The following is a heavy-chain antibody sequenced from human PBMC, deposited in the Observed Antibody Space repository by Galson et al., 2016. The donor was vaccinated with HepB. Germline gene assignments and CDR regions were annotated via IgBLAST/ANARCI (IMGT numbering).Heavy chain of an antibody. CDR1: GFTFSDYY. CDR3: AKEHYFGSGSYFDS. V-gene: IGHV3-11*01. D-gene: IGHD3-10*01. CDR2: ISSRGATAI. J-gene: IGHJ4*02. Sequence: SLRLSYAASGFTFSDYYMTWIRQAPGKGLEWVSSISSRGATAIHYADSVKGRFTISRDNAKNSLFLQMNSLRAEDTAVYYCAKEHYFGSGSYFDSWGQGTLVTVSS.